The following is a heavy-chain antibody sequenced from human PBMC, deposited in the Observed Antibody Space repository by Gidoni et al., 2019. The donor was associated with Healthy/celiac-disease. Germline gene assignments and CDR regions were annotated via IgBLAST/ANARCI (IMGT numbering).Heavy chain of an antibody. J-gene: IGHJ6*02. CDR2: ISWDGSST. D-gene: IGHD2-21*02. V-gene: IGHV3-43D*04. CDR1: GFTFDDYA. Sequence: EVQLVESGGVVVQPGGSLRLSCAASGFTFDDYAMHWVRQAPGKGLEWVSLISWDGSSTYYADSVKGRFTISRDNSKNSLYLQMNSLRAEDTALYYCAKDIGQGAYCGGDCYYYYYDGMDVWGQGTTVTVSS. CDR3: AKDIGQGAYCGGDCYYYYYDGMDV.